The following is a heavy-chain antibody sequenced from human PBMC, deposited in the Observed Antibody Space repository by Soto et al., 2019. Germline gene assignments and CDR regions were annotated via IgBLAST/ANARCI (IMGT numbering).Heavy chain of an antibody. CDR1: GFTFSRDW. CDR3: ARYGFANGLDL. J-gene: IGHJ6*02. CDR2: MRPDESEK. Sequence: GGSLRLSCTLSGFTFSRDWMAWVRQAPGKGLEWVANMRPDESEKYYVDSVRGRFTISRDGAENSLHLQMYSLSAEDTALYYCARYGFANGLDLWGQGTTVTVSS. V-gene: IGHV3-7*03. D-gene: IGHD3-10*01.